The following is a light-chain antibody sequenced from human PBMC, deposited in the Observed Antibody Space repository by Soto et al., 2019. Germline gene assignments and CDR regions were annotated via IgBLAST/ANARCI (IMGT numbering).Light chain of an antibody. J-gene: IGLJ2*01. CDR2: KVN. V-gene: IGLV2-8*01. CDR3: SSYAGSNNVI. CDR1: SSDVGGYDY. Sequence: QSALTQPPSASGSPGQSVTISCTGTSSDVGGYDYVSWYQQHPGKAPKLIIYKVNKRPSGVPDRFSGSTSGNTASLTVSGLQAEDEAVYYCSSYAGSNNVIFGGGTKLTVL.